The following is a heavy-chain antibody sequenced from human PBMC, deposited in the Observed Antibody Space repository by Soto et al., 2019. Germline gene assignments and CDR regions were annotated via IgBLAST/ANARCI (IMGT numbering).Heavy chain of an antibody. D-gene: IGHD6-19*01. V-gene: IGHV4-39*01. CDR3: ATTDVSSSGWYWDYYYYYGMDV. J-gene: IGHJ6*02. Sequence: PSETLSLTCTVSGGSISTSAYYWGWIRQPPGKGLEWIGTIYYSGTSYHNPSLKSRVTISVDTSKNQFSLKLSSVTAADTAVYYCATTDVSSSGWYWDYYYYYGMDVWGQGTTVTVSS. CDR1: GGSISTSAYY. CDR2: IYYSGTS.